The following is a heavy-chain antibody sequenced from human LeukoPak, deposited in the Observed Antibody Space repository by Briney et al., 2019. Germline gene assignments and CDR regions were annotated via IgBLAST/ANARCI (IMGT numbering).Heavy chain of an antibody. J-gene: IGHJ4*02. CDR2: INPSSGVT. D-gene: IGHD3-16*01. V-gene: IGHV1-2*06. CDR3: AGRGFNS. Sequence: ASVKVSCTASGYTFTGYYIHWVRQAPGQGLEWMGRINPSSGVTYYVQKFEGRVTMTRDTSVSTVYMEVGNLTSDDTAMYFCAGRGFNSWGQGTLVTVSS. CDR1: GYTFTGYY.